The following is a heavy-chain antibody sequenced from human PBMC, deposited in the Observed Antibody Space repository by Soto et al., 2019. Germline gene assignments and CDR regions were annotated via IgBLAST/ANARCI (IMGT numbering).Heavy chain of an antibody. Sequence: SESVSLTCAVYGGSFSGYYWSWIRQPPGKGLEGIGEMNRSGSTNYNPSLKSRVTISVDTSKNQFSLKLSSVTAADTTVYYCARDYGDYFNYWGQGTLVTVSS. CDR2: MNRSGST. D-gene: IGHD4-17*01. V-gene: IGHV4-34*01. J-gene: IGHJ4*02. CDR1: GGSFSGYY. CDR3: ARDYGDYFNY.